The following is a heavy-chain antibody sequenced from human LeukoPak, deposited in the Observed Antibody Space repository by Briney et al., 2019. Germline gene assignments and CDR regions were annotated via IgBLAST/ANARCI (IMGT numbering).Heavy chain of an antibody. V-gene: IGHV3-66*01. D-gene: IGHD6-6*01. CDR2: ISSGGST. Sequence: GGPLRLSCAASEITDNANYWNWVRGARGKGLVGVSVISSGGSTSYADSVKGRFTISRDNSKNTLHLQMNSLRAEDTAVYYCARGWSSSSYFGYWGQGTLVTVSS. CDR3: ARGWSSSSYFGY. CDR1: EITDNANY. J-gene: IGHJ4*02.